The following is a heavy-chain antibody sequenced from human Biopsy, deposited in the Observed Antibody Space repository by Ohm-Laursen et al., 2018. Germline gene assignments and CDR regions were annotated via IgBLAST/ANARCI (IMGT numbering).Heavy chain of an antibody. CDR2: VYNGGIT. Sequence: GTLSLTCTVSGGSIISYYWTWIRQPPGKGLEWIGQVYNGGITNYSPSLKSRVTISKDTSKNQFSLQVNSVTAADTAVYYCARTPRDSFWSGSYKRGLWFDPWGQGTLVIVSS. D-gene: IGHD3-3*01. V-gene: IGHV4-59*01. CDR3: ARTPRDSFWSGSYKRGLWFDP. J-gene: IGHJ5*02. CDR1: GGSIISYY.